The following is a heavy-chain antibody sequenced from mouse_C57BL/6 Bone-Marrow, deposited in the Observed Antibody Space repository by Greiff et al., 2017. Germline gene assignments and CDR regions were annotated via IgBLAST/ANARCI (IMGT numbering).Heavy chain of an antibody. D-gene: IGHD1-1*01. CDR1: GFTFSSYA. Sequence: EVNLVESGGGLVKPGGSLKLSCAASGFTFSSYAMSWVRQTPEKRLEWVATISDGGSYTYYPDNVKGRFTISRDNAKNNLYLQMSHLKSEDTAMYYCARDYYSSSYAMDYWGQGTSVTVSS. J-gene: IGHJ4*01. CDR3: ARDYYSSSYAMDY. CDR2: ISDGGSYT. V-gene: IGHV5-4*01.